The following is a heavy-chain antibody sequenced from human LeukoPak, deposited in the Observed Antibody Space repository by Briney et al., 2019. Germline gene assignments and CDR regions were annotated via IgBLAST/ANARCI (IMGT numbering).Heavy chain of an antibody. V-gene: IGHV4-34*01. CDR1: GGSFSGYY. D-gene: IGHD4-17*01. Sequence: RPSETLSLTCAVYGGSFSGYYWSWIRQPPGKGLEWIGEINHSGSTNYNPSLKSRVTISVDTSKNQFSLKLSSVTAADTAVFYCARDGERNDYGDYRFWFDPWGQGTLVTVSS. J-gene: IGHJ5*02. CDR3: ARDGERNDYGDYRFWFDP. CDR2: INHSGST.